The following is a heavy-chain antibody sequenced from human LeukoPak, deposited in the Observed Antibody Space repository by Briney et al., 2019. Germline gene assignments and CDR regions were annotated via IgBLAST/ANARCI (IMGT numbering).Heavy chain of an antibody. J-gene: IGHJ6*03. CDR1: GGSISGYY. Sequence: SETLSLTCTVSGGSISGYYWSWIRRPAGKGLEWIERIYTSGSTDYNPSLKSRVTMSVDTSKNQFSLKLTSVTAADTAVYYCASGSYYYYMDVWGKGTTVTVSS. CDR2: IYTSGST. V-gene: IGHV4-4*07. D-gene: IGHD2-15*01. CDR3: ASGSYYYYMDV.